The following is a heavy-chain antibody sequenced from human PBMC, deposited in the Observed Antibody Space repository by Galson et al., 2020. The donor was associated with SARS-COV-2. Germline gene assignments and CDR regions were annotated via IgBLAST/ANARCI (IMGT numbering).Heavy chain of an antibody. CDR3: TAPKPYGTTWFGRSDD. CDR2: VSGLDGAT. V-gene: IGHV3-23*01. CDR1: GFTLTTYA. Sequence: GGSLRLSCAVSGFTLTTYAMTWVRQAPGKGLEWVSSVSGLDGATYYADSVKGRLTISRDNYKNTLFLKMNSLRAEDTAVYYCTAPKPYGTTWFGRSDDWGQGTLVTVSS. D-gene: IGHD3-10*01. J-gene: IGHJ4*02.